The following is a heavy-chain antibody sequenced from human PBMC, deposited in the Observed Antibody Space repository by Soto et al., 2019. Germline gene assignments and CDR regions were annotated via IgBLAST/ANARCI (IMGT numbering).Heavy chain of an antibody. D-gene: IGHD2-15*01. V-gene: IGHV3-23*01. CDR1: GFTFSSYA. CDR3: AKDAGYCSGGSCYFHFDY. Sequence: GGSLRLSCAASGFTFSSYAMSWVRQAPGKGLEWVSAISGSGGSTYYADSVKGRFTISRDNSKNTLYLQMNSLRAEDTAVYYCAKDAGYCSGGSCYFHFDYWGQGTLVTVSS. CDR2: ISGSGGST. J-gene: IGHJ4*02.